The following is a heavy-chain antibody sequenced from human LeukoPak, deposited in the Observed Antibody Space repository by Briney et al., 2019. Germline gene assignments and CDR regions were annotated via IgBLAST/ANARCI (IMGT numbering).Heavy chain of an antibody. CDR2: IIPIFGTA. J-gene: IGHJ4*02. CDR3: ARTPRIAVAGMGFYYFDY. Sequence: ASVKVSCKASGGTFSSYAISWVRQAPGQGLEWMGGIIPIFGTANYAQKFQGRVTITADESTSTAYMELSSLRSEDTAVHYCARTPRIAVAGMGFYYFDYWGQGTLVTVSS. D-gene: IGHD6-19*01. V-gene: IGHV1-69*13. CDR1: GGTFSSYA.